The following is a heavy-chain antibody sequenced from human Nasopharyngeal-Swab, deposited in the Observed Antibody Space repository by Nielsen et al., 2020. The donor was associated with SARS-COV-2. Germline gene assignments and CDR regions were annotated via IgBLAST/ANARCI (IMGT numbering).Heavy chain of an antibody. CDR2: INPSGGST. Sequence: ASLKVSCKASGYTFTSYYMHWVRQAPGQGLEWMGIINPSGGSTSYAQKFQGRVTMTRDTSTSTVYMELSSLRSEDTAVYYCARATYYDFWSGYYTALGGMDVWGQGTTVTVSS. CDR1: GYTFTSYY. D-gene: IGHD3-3*01. CDR3: ARATYYDFWSGYYTALGGMDV. J-gene: IGHJ6*02. V-gene: IGHV1-46*01.